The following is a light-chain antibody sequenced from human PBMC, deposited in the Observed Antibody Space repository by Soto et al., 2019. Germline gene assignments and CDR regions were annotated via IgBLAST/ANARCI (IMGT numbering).Light chain of an antibody. CDR2: AAS. J-gene: IGKJ3*01. Sequence: DVQMTQSPSSLSASVGDRVTITCRTSQSISTFLNWYQQKPGEAPKLLIYAASILQSGVPSRFSGSGSGTDFTLTLSSLQPEDFATYYCQQSYSSPFTFGPGTKVDIK. CDR3: QQSYSSPFT. V-gene: IGKV1-39*01. CDR1: QSISTF.